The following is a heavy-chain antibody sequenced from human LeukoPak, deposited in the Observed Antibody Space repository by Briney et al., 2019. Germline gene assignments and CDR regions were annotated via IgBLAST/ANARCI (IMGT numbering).Heavy chain of an antibody. CDR1: GFTFSSYA. CDR2: ISYDGSNK. V-gene: IGHV3-30-3*01. Sequence: GGSLRLSCAASGFTFSSYAMHWVRQAPGKGLEWVAVISYDGSNKYYADSVKGRFTISRDNSKNTLYLQMNSLRAEDTAVYYCARDICPSNPYYYYGMDVWGQGTTVTVSS. J-gene: IGHJ6*02. D-gene: IGHD4-11*01. CDR3: ARDICPSNPYYYYGMDV.